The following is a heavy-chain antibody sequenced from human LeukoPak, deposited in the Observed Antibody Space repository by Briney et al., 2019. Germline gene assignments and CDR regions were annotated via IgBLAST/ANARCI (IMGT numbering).Heavy chain of an antibody. CDR2: ISSDGSST. Sequence: PGGSLRLSCAASGFTFRNHWMHGVRQTPGKGLVWVSRISSDGSSTTYADSVKGRFTISRDNAKNTLYLQMNTLRAEDTAMYYCARDQRVTGRPDIDYWGQGTLVIVSS. D-gene: IGHD6-6*01. CDR3: ARDQRVTGRPDIDY. V-gene: IGHV3-74*03. J-gene: IGHJ4*02. CDR1: GFTFRNHW.